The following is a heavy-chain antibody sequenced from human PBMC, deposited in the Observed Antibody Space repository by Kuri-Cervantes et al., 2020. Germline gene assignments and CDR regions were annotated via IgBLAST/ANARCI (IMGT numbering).Heavy chain of an antibody. Sequence: SVKVSCKASGGTFSSYAISWVRQAPGQGLEWMGGIIPIFGTANYAQKFQGRVTITADESTSTAYMELSSLRSDDTALFFCARLLSSGSTLYNWFDSWGQGTLVTVSS. V-gene: IGHV1-69*13. D-gene: IGHD6-19*01. CDR2: IIPIFGTA. CDR3: ARLLSSGSTLYNWFDS. J-gene: IGHJ5*01. CDR1: GGTFSSYA.